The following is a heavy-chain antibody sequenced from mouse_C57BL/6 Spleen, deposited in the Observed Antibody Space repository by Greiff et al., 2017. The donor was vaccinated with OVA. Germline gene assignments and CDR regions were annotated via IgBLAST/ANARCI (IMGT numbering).Heavy chain of an antibody. D-gene: IGHD2-4*01. V-gene: IGHV1-55*01. CDR1: GYTFTRYW. J-gene: IGHJ2*01. Sequence: VQLQESGAELVKPGASVKMSCKASGYTFTRYWITWVKQRPGQGLEWIGDIYPGSGSTNYNEKFKSKATLTVDTSSSTAYMQLSSLTSEDSAVYYCAFYDYDRGYWGQGTTLTVSS. CDR3: AFYDYDRGY. CDR2: IYPGSGST.